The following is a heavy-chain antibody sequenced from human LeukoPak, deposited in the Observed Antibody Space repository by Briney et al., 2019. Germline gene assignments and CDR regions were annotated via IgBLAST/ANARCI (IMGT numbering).Heavy chain of an antibody. V-gene: IGHV4-34*01. CDR3: ASRRYSSGSHDY. D-gene: IGHD3-10*01. J-gene: IGHJ4*02. CDR1: GGSFSGYY. CDR2: INHSGST. Sequence: SETLSLTCAVYGGSFSGYYWSWIRQPPGKGLEWIGEINHSGSTNYNPSLKSRVTISVDTPKNQFSLKLSSVTAADTAVYYCASRRYSSGSHDYWGQGTLVTVSS.